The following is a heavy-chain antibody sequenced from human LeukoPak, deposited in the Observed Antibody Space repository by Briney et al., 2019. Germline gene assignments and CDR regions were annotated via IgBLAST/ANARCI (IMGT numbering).Heavy chain of an antibody. CDR2: IYPGDSDT. CDR1: GYSFTSYW. Sequence: GESLKISCLGSGYSFTSYWIGWVRQVPGKGLEWMGIIYPGDSDTRYSPSFQGQGTISVDKSISTAYLQWSSLKASDTAMYYCASQVRWGSNWYYFDYWGQGTLVTVSS. CDR3: ASQVRWGSNWYYFDY. V-gene: IGHV5-51*01. D-gene: IGHD6-13*01. J-gene: IGHJ4*02.